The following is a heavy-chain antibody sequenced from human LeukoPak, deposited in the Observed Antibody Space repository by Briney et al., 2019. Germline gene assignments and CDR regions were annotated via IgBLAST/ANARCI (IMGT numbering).Heavy chain of an antibody. Sequence: ASVKVSCKASGYIFTSYHMLWVRQAPGQGLEWMGIINPSGGGARYAQKLQGRITMTRDTPTSTVYMELSSLRPDDTAVYYCAREAVAGTGADWGQGTLVTVSS. J-gene: IGHJ4*02. V-gene: IGHV1-46*04. CDR2: INPSGGGA. D-gene: IGHD6-13*01. CDR1: GYIFTSYH. CDR3: AREAVAGTGAD.